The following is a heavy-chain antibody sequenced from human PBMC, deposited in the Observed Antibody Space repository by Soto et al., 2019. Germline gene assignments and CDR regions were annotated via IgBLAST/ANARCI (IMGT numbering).Heavy chain of an antibody. CDR3: ARESDGSLGDY. Sequence: ASVKVSCKASGYTFTSYGISGVRQAPGQGLEWMGWISGYNGHTNYAQKLQGRVTMTTDTSTTTAYMELRSLRSDDTAVYYCARESDGSLGDYWGQGTLVTVSS. V-gene: IGHV1-18*01. D-gene: IGHD1-26*01. J-gene: IGHJ4*02. CDR2: ISGYNGHT. CDR1: GYTFTSYG.